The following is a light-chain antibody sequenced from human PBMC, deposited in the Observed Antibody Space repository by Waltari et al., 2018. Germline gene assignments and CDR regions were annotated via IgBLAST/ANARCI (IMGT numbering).Light chain of an antibody. CDR1: SSNIGSQT. J-gene: IGLJ7*01. V-gene: IGLV1-44*01. Sequence: QSVLTRPPSASGTPGQRVTISCSGSSSNIGSQTVNWYQQLPRTAPKLLIYRNYQRPSGVPDRFSGSKSGTSASPAISGLQSEDEADYYCAVWDDSLNGPVFGGGTQLTV. CDR3: AVWDDSLNGPV. CDR2: RNY.